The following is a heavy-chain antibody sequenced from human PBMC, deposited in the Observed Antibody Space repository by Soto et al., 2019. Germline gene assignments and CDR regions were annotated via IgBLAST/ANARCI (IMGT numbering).Heavy chain of an antibody. V-gene: IGHV3-7*01. D-gene: IGHD1-26*01. Sequence: PGGSLRLSCAASGFIFSTYWMSWVRQAPGRGLEWVANINQDGSGKYYSDSMKGRFTISRDNAKNSLYLQMNSLRAEDTAVYYCARDPNDVSSIWGQGTMVTVSS. J-gene: IGHJ3*02. CDR3: ARDPNDVSSI. CDR2: INQDGSGK. CDR1: GFIFSTYW.